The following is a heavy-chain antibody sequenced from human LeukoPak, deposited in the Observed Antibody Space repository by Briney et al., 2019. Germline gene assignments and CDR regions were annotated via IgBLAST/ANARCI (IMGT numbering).Heavy chain of an antibody. D-gene: IGHD2-2*01. J-gene: IGHJ6*02. CDR2: MNPNSGNT. Sequence: ASVKVSCKASGYTFTSYDINWVRQATGQGFEWMGWMNPNSGNTGYAQKFQGRVTMTRNTSISTAYMELSSLRSEDTAVYYCASIGVVPAAISPPSAYYYYYGMDVWGQGTTVTVSS. CDR1: GYTFTSYD. CDR3: ASIGVVPAAISPPSAYYYYYGMDV. V-gene: IGHV1-8*01.